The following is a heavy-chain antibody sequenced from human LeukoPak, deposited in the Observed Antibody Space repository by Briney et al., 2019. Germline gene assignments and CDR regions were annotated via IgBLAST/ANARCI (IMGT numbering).Heavy chain of an antibody. J-gene: IGHJ4*02. D-gene: IGHD1-26*01. CDR2: IKENGSEK. CDR3: ARVWEILRPGLYYFDY. V-gene: IGHV3-7*01. Sequence: GGSLRLSCAASGFTFSSYSMSWVRQAPGKGLEWVASIKENGSEKYYVDSVKGRFTISRDNAKNSLYLQMNSLRAEDAAMYYCARVWEILRPGLYYFDYWGQRTPATVSS. CDR1: GFTFSSYS.